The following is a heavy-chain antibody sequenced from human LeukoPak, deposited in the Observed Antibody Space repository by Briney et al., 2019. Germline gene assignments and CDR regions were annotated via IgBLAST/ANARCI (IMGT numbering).Heavy chain of an antibody. D-gene: IGHD3-10*01. CDR1: GGSFSGYY. J-gene: IGHJ4*02. CDR2: INHSGST. Sequence: SETLSLTCAVYGGSFSGYYWSWIRQPPGKGLEWIGEINHSGSTNYNPSLKSRVTISVDTSKYQFSLKLSSVTAADTAVYYCAYGDYYGSGGFDYWGQGTLITVSS. CDR3: AYGDYYGSGGFDY. V-gene: IGHV4-34*01.